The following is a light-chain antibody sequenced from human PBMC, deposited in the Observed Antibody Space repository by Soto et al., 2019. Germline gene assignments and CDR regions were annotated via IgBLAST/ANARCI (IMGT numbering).Light chain of an antibody. V-gene: IGKV3D-20*02. CDR3: QQRSNWPFT. J-gene: IGKJ5*01. CDR1: QSVSSNY. Sequence: EIVMTQSPATLSLSPGERATLSCRASQSVSSNYLAWYQQKPGQAPRLLIYGASSRATGIPARFSGSGSGTDFTLTISSLEPEDFAVYYCQQRSNWPFTFGQGTRLEIK. CDR2: GAS.